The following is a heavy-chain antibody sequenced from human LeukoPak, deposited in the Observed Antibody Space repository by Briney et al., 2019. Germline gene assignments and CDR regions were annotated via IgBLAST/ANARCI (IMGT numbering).Heavy chain of an antibody. CDR3: ARGQYYDFWSGYNHNYYYYYMDV. Sequence: ASVKVSCKASGYAFASYGISWARQAPGQGLEWMGWISVNNGNTHYAQKFQGRVTMTTDTSTSTAYMEVRSLRSDDTAVYYCARGQYYDFWSGYNHNYYYYYMDVWGKGTTVTVSS. CDR2: ISVNNGNT. V-gene: IGHV1-18*01. CDR1: GYAFASYG. D-gene: IGHD3-3*01. J-gene: IGHJ6*03.